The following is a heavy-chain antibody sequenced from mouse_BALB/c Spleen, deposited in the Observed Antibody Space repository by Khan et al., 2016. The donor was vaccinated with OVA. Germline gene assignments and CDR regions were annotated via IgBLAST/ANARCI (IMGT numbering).Heavy chain of an antibody. CDR3: ARDGYYDAMDY. Sequence: LVKTGASVKISCKASGYSFTGYYIHWVKQSHGKSLEWIGYISCYNGGTGYNPKFKGKATFTVNTSSSTAYMQFNSLTSEDSAVYYCARDGYYDAMDYWGQGTSVTVSS. CDR2: ISCYNGGT. D-gene: IGHD2-3*01. J-gene: IGHJ4*01. V-gene: IGHV1S34*01. CDR1: GYSFTGYY.